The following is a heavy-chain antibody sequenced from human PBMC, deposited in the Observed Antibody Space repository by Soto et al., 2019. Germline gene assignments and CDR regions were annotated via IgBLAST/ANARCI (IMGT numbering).Heavy chain of an antibody. CDR1: GFTFSSYA. J-gene: IGHJ4*02. CDR2: ISGSGGST. V-gene: IGHV3-23*01. CDR3: AKDLDYYDSSGYYNY. Sequence: GGSLRLSCAASGFTFSSYAMSWVRQAPGKGLEWVSAISGSGGSTYYADSVKGRFTISRDNSKNTLYLQMNSLRAEDTAVYYCAKDLDYYDSSGYYNYWGQGTLVTVSS. D-gene: IGHD3-22*01.